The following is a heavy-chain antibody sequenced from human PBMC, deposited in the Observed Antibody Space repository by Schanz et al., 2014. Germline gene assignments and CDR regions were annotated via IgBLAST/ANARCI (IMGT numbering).Heavy chain of an antibody. CDR2: INAANGNT. V-gene: IGHV1-3*01. D-gene: IGHD5-12*01. Sequence: QVQLVQSGAEVKKPGASVKVSCKASGYSFISHAIHWVRQAPGQRLEWMGWINAANGNTRYSQKFQGRVTITRDTSASTAYMELSSLRSEDTAVYFCARDLTVDTGYVVHYYYCGMDVWGRGTTVTVSS. CDR1: GYSFISHA. CDR3: ARDLTVDTGYVVHYYYCGMDV. J-gene: IGHJ6*02.